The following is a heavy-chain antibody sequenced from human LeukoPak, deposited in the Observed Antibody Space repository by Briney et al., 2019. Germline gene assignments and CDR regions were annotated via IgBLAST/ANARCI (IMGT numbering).Heavy chain of an antibody. CDR2: IYYSGST. J-gene: IGHJ5*02. CDR1: GGSINSYY. D-gene: IGHD3-22*01. V-gene: IGHV4-59*08. CDR3: ARKHYDSSIATYNWFDP. Sequence: SSETLSLTCTVSGGSINSYYWSWLRQPPGKGLEWIGYIYYSGSTTYNPSLKSRVTISVDTSKNQFSLILSSVTAADTAVYYCARKHYDSSIATYNWFDPWGQGTLVTVSS.